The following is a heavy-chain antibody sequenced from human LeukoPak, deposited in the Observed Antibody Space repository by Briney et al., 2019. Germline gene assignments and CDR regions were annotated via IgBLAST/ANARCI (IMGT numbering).Heavy chain of an antibody. CDR1: GGSISSGGYY. D-gene: IGHD3-16*01. V-gene: IGHV4-31*03. CDR2: IHYSGST. J-gene: IGHJ6*02. Sequence: PSQTLSLTCTVSGGSISSGGYYWSWIRQHPGKGLEWIGYIHYSGSTYYNPSLKSRVTISVDTSKNQFSLKLSSVTAADTAVYYCARVRTWGIFHGMDVWGQGTTVTVSS. CDR3: ARVRTWGIFHGMDV.